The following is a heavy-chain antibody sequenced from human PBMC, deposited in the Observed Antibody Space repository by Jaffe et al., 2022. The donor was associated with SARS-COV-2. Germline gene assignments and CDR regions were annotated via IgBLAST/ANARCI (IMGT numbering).Heavy chain of an antibody. CDR1: GYTFTKYA. CDR2: INTNTGNP. D-gene: IGHD2-15*01. J-gene: IGHJ5*02. V-gene: IGHV7-4-1*02. Sequence: QVQLVQSGSELKKPGASVKVSCKASGYTFTKYAINWVRQAPGQGPEWMGWINTNTGNPSYAQGFTGRFVFSLDTSVSTTYLQISSLKAEDTAVYYCARAGLLLPQAWFAPWGQGTLVTVSS. CDR3: ARAGLLLPQAWFAP.